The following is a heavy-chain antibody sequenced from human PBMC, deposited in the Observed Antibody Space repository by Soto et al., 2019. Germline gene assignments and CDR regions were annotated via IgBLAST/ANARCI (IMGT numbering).Heavy chain of an antibody. D-gene: IGHD2-2*01. J-gene: IGHJ6*02. CDR1: GYTFTSYG. V-gene: IGHV1-18*04. Sequence: GASVKVSCKASGYTFTSYGISWVRQAPGQGLEWMGWISAYNGNTNYAQKLQGRVTMTTDTSTSTAYMELRSLRSDDTAVYYCARDRVQAHTDYYYGMDVWGQGTTVTVSS. CDR2: ISAYNGNT. CDR3: ARDRVQAHTDYYYGMDV.